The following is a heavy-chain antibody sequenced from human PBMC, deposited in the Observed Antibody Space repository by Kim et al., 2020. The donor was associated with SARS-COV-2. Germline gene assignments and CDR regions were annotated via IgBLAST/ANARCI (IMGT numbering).Heavy chain of an antibody. D-gene: IGHD3-10*01. Sequence: IPSHKSHVTISVDTSKNQFSLKLSSVTAADTAVYYCAGGYYGSGSYAFDIWGQGTMVTVSS. V-gene: IGHV4-39*07. CDR3: AGGYYGSGSYAFDI. J-gene: IGHJ3*02.